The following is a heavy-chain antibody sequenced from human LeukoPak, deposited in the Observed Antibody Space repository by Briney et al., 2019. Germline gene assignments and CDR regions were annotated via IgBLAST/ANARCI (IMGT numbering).Heavy chain of an antibody. D-gene: IGHD6-19*01. CDR3: ARGESSGWYAFVDY. CDR1: GGSISSNSHY. J-gene: IGHJ4*02. V-gene: IGHV4-39*07. Sequence: SETLSLTCTVSGGSISSNSHYWGCIRQSPGKGLEWIGSIHYSGSTYYNPSLKSRVTISVDTSKNQFSLKLSSVTAADTAVYYCARGESSGWYAFVDYWGQGTLVTVSS. CDR2: IHYSGST.